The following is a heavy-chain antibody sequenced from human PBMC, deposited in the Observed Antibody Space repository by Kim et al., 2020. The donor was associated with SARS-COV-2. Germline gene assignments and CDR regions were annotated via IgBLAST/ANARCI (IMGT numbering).Heavy chain of an antibody. J-gene: IGHJ3*02. V-gene: IGHV1-8*01. Sequence: ASVKVSCKASGYTFTSYDINWVRQATGQGLEWMGWMNPNSGNTGYAQKFQGRVTMPRNTSISTDSMELSSLRSEDPPVYYGARAANHGYFDWFLLATMSDAFDIWGQGTMVTVSS. CDR3: ARAANHGYFDWFLLATMSDAFDI. D-gene: IGHD3-9*01. CDR1: GYTFTSYD. CDR2: MNPNSGNT.